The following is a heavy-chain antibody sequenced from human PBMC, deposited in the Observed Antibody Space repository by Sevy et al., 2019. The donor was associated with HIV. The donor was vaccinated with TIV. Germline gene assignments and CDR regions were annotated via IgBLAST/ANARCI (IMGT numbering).Heavy chain of an antibody. Sequence: GGSLRLSCAASGFTFSTDGMNWVRQAPGKGLEWVSYISSSSRTIYYTDSVRGRFTISRDNAKNSLYMQMNSLRAEDTAVVYCASTSFTNWNYPEYDALDIWGHGTMVTVSS. D-gene: IGHD1-7*01. V-gene: IGHV3-48*01. CDR2: ISSSSRTI. CDR1: GFTFSTDG. J-gene: IGHJ3*02. CDR3: ASTSFTNWNYPEYDALDI.